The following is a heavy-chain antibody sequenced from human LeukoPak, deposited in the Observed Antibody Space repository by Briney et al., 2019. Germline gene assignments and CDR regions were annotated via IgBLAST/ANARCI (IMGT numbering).Heavy chain of an antibody. J-gene: IGHJ4*02. CDR2: FDPEDGET. Sequence: ASVKVSCKASGYTFTGYYMHWVRQAPGQGLEWMGGFDPEDGETIYAQKFQGRVTMTEDTSTDTAYMELSSLRSEDTAVYYCATSVGLYSSGWYVYDYWGQGTLVTVSS. D-gene: IGHD6-19*01. CDR3: ATSVGLYSSGWYVYDY. CDR1: GYTFTGYY. V-gene: IGHV1-24*01.